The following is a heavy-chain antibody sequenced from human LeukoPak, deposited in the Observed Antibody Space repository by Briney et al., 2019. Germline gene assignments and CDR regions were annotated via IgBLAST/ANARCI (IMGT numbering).Heavy chain of an antibody. D-gene: IGHD3-22*01. CDR2: INHSGST. CDR1: GGSFSGYY. Sequence: SETLSLTCAVYGGSFSGYYWSWIRQPPGKGLEWIGEINHSGSTNYNPSLKSRVTISVDTSKNQSSLKLSSVTAADTAVYYCARDDYGSSGSIDYWGQGTLVTVSS. V-gene: IGHV4-34*01. J-gene: IGHJ4*02. CDR3: ARDDYGSSGSIDY.